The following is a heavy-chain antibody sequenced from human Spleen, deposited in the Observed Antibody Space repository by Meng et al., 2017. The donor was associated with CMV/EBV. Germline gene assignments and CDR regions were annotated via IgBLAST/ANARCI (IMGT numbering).Heavy chain of an antibody. Sequence: GSLRLSCTVSGGSISSSSYYWGWIRQPPGKGLEWIGSIYYSGSTYYNPSLKSRVTISVETSKNQFSLKLSSVTAADTAVYYCARSYYDSSGYYWGQGTLVTVSS. CDR1: GGSISSSSYY. D-gene: IGHD3-22*01. CDR3: ARSYYDSSGYY. CDR2: IYYSGST. J-gene: IGHJ4*02. V-gene: IGHV4-39*01.